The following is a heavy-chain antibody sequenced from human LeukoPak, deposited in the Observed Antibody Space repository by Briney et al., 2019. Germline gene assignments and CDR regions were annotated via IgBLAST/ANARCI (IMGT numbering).Heavy chain of an antibody. Sequence: SETLSLTCAVYGGSFSGYYWSWIRQPPGKGLEWIGEINHSGSTNYNPSLKSRVTISVDTSKNQFSLKLSSVTAADTAVYYCARGRLATEVRVVVPAAKFGGYYYYGMDVWGKGTTVTVSS. CDR2: INHSGST. J-gene: IGHJ6*04. CDR3: ARGRLATEVRVVVPAAKFGGYYYYGMDV. CDR1: GGSFSGYY. V-gene: IGHV4-34*01. D-gene: IGHD2-2*01.